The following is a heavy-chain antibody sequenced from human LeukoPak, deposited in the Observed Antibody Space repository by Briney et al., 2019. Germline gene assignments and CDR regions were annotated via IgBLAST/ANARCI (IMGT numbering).Heavy chain of an antibody. J-gene: IGHJ4*02. V-gene: IGHV1-69*13. D-gene: IGHD6-19*01. CDR3: ASDSSGWYVGDY. Sequence: SVKVSCKTSVGNFSSYAISWVRQDPGQGLEWMGGIIPIFGTANYAQKFQGRVTITADESTSTAYMELSSLRSEDTAVYYCASDSSGWYVGDYWGQGTLVTVSS. CDR1: VGNFSSYA. CDR2: IIPIFGTA.